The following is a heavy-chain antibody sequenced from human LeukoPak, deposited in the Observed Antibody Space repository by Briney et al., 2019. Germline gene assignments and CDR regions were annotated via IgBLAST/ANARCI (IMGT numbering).Heavy chain of an antibody. Sequence: PSETLSLTCAVYGGSFTGYYWTWIRQPPGKGLEWIGEVNHSGRTNYNPSLKSRVTMSVDTSKNQFSLNLTSVTAADTAVYYCARRTTLASDIWGQETMVAVSS. D-gene: IGHD1-1*01. CDR1: GGSFTGYY. CDR3: ARRTTLASDI. J-gene: IGHJ3*02. CDR2: VNHSGRT. V-gene: IGHV4-34*01.